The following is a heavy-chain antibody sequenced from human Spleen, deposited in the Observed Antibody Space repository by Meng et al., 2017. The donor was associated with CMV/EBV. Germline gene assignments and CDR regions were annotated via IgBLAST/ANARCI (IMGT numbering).Heavy chain of an antibody. Sequence: SLKISCAASGFTFDDYAMHWVRQVPGKGLEWVSGISCNGDNIGYADSLRGRFTISRDNAKNSLYLQMNSLRAEDTAVYYCARALIAAAGTALDYWGQGTLVTVSS. CDR2: ISCNGDNI. CDR3: ARALIAAAGTALDY. D-gene: IGHD6-13*01. J-gene: IGHJ4*02. CDR1: GFTFDDYA. V-gene: IGHV3-9*01.